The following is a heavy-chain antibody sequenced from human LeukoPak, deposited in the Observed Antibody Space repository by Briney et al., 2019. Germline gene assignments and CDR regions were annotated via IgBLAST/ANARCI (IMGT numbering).Heavy chain of an antibody. Sequence: GGSLRVSCAASGFTFGSYSMHWVRQAPGKGPEFVSVIGGDGLTTFYADSVKDRFTISRDNSKSTLYLEMGSLRAEDMAVYYCAREGGGSGLWYYDLWGRGTLVTVSS. V-gene: IGHV3-64*02. CDR3: AREGGGSGLWYYDL. J-gene: IGHJ2*01. CDR2: IGGDGLTT. D-gene: IGHD1-26*01. CDR1: GFTFGSYS.